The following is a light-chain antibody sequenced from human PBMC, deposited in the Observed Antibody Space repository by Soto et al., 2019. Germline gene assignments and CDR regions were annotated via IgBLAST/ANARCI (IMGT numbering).Light chain of an antibody. CDR1: NIGTRN. J-gene: IGLJ1*01. Sequence: SYELTQPLSVSVPLGQTASITCGGNNIGTRNVHWYQQKPGQAPVLVVYDDSDRRSGIPERFSGSNSGNTATLTITRVEAGDEADYHCQVWDTRSEHYVFGPGTKLTVL. CDR3: QVWDTRSEHYV. CDR2: DDS. V-gene: IGLV3-21*02.